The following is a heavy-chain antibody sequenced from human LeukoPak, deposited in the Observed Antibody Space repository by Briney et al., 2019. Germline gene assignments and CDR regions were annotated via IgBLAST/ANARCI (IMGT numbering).Heavy chain of an antibody. V-gene: IGHV3-21*01. D-gene: IGHD3-3*01. CDR1: GFTFSNYS. CDR2: ISNSSTYI. CDR3: ARDLLRFLEWLPSGAFDI. J-gene: IGHJ3*02. Sequence: GGSLRLSCAASGFTFSNYSMNWGRQAPGKGLEWGSSISNSSTYIYYADSLKGRFTISRDNAKNSMYLQMNSLRAEDTAVYYCARDLLRFLEWLPSGAFDIWGQGTMVTVSS.